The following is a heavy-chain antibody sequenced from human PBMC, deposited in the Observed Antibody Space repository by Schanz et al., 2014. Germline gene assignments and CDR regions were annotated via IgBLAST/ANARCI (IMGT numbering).Heavy chain of an antibody. V-gene: IGHV3-33*06. Sequence: QVQLVESGGGVVQPGRSLRLSCAASGFTFSKYGMHWVRQAPGKGLEWVAVIWYDGSNKDYADSVKGRFTISRDNSRNTLYLHMSSLRVEDTAVYYCAKDKGEFLDYWGQGTLVTVSS. CDR3: AKDKGEFLDY. D-gene: IGHD3-10*01. CDR1: GFTFSKYG. CDR2: IWYDGSNK. J-gene: IGHJ4*02.